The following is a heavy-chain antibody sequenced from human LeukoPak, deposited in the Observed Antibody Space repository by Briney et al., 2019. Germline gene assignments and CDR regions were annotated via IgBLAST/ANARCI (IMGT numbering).Heavy chain of an antibody. CDR2: INHSGST. V-gene: IGHV4-34*01. Sequence: SETLSLTCAVYGGSFSGYYWSWIRQPPGKGLEWIGEINHSGSTNYNPSLKSRVTISVDTSKNQFSLKLSSVTAADTAVYYCARGQATPTCMAAAGPYFDYWGQGTLVTVSS. CDR1: GGSFSGYY. CDR3: ARGQATPTCMAAAGPYFDY. J-gene: IGHJ4*02. D-gene: IGHD6-13*01.